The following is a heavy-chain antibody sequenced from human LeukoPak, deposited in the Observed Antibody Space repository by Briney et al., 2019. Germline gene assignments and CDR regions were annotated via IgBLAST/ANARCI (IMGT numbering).Heavy chain of an antibody. D-gene: IGHD5-18*01. CDR1: GDSINNHDW. J-gene: IGHJ4*01. Sequence: SETLSLTCGISGDSINNHDWWSWVRQPPGKGLEWIAEIHDGGTPNYNPSLKSRVTISVDKFKAQFSLNLNSVTAADTAVYYCVANGYYCLDQWGHGTLVTVSP. CDR3: VANGYYCLDQ. CDR2: IHDGGTP. V-gene: IGHV4/OR15-8*01.